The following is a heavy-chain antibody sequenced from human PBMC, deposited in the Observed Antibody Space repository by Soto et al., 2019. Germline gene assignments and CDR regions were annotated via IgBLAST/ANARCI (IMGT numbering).Heavy chain of an antibody. Sequence: QVQVVESGGGVVQPGRSLRLSCAASGFTLSTYAMHWVRQAPGKGLEWVAVISHDGRNNYYADSVKGRVTISRDNSKSTLSLQMNSLRAEDTAVYYCARVRDEGGGGSDAFDMWGQGGMVTVSS. D-gene: IGHD2-15*01. CDR3: ARVRDEGGGGSDAFDM. CDR1: GFTLSTYA. J-gene: IGHJ3*02. V-gene: IGHV3-30*04. CDR2: ISHDGRNN.